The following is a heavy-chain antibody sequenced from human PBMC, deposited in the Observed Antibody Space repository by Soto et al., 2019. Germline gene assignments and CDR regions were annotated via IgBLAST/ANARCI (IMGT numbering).Heavy chain of an antibody. CDR1: GFSFSHYA. CDR3: VRDDIWAFDF. Sequence: EVQLVESGGGLVQPGGSRRVSCAASGFSFSHYAMNWVRQAPGKGVEWVSYISIGSGSIFYADSVKGRFTISRDDAKNSLYMQMNTLRDEDTAVYYCVRDDIWAFDFWGQGTMVTVSS. V-gene: IGHV3-48*02. D-gene: IGHD3-9*01. J-gene: IGHJ3*01. CDR2: ISIGSGSI.